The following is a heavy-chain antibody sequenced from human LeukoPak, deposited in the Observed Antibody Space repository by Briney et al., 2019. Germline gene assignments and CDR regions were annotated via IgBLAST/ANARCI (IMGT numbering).Heavy chain of an antibody. CDR2: ISWNSGSI. CDR3: VKALPPYSSYDFAGFDI. Sequence: PGGSLRLSCAASGFTFNNYAMHWVRQAPGKGLEWVSGISWNSGSIAYTDSVKGRFTISRDNAKNSLYLQMNSLRAEDMALYYCVKALPPYSSYDFAGFDIWGQGTLVTVSS. V-gene: IGHV3-9*03. CDR1: GFTFNNYA. D-gene: IGHD5-12*01. J-gene: IGHJ3*02.